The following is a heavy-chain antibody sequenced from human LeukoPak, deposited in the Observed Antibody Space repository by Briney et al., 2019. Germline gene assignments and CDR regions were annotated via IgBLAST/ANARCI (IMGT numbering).Heavy chain of an antibody. CDR2: ISGRDGST. CDR3: ATPDLGYCSGGSCYPFDY. J-gene: IGHJ4*02. D-gene: IGHD2-15*01. V-gene: IGHV3-23*01. CDR1: RFTFSSFA. Sequence: GGSLRLSCAASRFTFSSFAMSWVRQAPGKGLEWVSGISGRDGSTYYADSVKGRFTTSRDNSKNTLYLQMNSLRAEDTAVYYCATPDLGYCSGGSCYPFDYWGQGTLVTVSS.